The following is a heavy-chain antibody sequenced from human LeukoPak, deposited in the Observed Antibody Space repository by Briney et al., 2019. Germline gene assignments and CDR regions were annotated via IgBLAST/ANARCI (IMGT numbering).Heavy chain of an antibody. J-gene: IGHJ5*02. CDR3: ARDNYSSSSALPSDWFDP. D-gene: IGHD6-6*01. CDR2: ISYDGSNK. Sequence: GGSLRLSCAASGFTFSSYAMHWVRQAPGKGLEWVAVISYDGSNKYYADSVKGRFTISRDNSKNTLYLQMNSLRAEDTAVYYCARDNYSSSSALPSDWFDPWGQGTLVTVSS. CDR1: GFTFSSYA. V-gene: IGHV3-30*04.